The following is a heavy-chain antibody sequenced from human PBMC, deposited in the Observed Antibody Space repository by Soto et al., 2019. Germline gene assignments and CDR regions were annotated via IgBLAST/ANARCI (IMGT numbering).Heavy chain of an antibody. Sequence: QVQLQESGPGLVKPSQTLSLTCTVSGGSISSGDYYWSWIRQPPGKGLEWIRYVYYSGSTYYNPSPRNRVTISVDTSKNQFSLKLSSVTAAHTAVYYCARGKEAMGPTQFDYWGQGTLVTVCS. J-gene: IGHJ4*02. CDR2: VYYSGST. CDR3: ARGKEAMGPTQFDY. CDR1: GGSISSGDYY. D-gene: IGHD5-18*01. V-gene: IGHV4-30-4*01.